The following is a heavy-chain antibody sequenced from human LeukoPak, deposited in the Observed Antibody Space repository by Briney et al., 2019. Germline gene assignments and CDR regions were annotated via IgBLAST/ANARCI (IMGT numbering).Heavy chain of an antibody. CDR1: GGTFNIFA. Sequence: SVKVSCKASGGTFNIFAISWVRQAPGQGLEWMGRIIPILGIANYAQKFQGRVTITADKSTSTAYMELSSLRSEDTAVYYCARARGYSGYDSFDYWGQGTLVTVSS. D-gene: IGHD5-12*01. CDR2: IIPILGIA. J-gene: IGHJ4*02. CDR3: ARARGYSGYDSFDY. V-gene: IGHV1-69*04.